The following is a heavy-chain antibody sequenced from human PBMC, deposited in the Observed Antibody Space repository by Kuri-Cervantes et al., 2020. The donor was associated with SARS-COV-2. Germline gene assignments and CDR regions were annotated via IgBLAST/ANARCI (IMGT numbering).Heavy chain of an antibody. D-gene: IGHD5-12*01. Sequence: GGSLRRSCAASGFTFSSYAMSWVRQAPGKGLEWVSAISGSSSYIYYADSVKGRFTISRDNAKNSLYLQMNSLRAEDTAVYYCARTASGYAFHFDYWGQGTLVTVSS. CDR1: GFTFSSYA. CDR3: ARTASGYAFHFDY. CDR2: ISGSSSYI. V-gene: IGHV3-21*01. J-gene: IGHJ4*02.